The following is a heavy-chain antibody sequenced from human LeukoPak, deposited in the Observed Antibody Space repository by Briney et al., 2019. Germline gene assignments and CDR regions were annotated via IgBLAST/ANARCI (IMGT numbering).Heavy chain of an antibody. D-gene: IGHD1-26*01. J-gene: IGHJ4*02. CDR3: ARGQEPYSGSYYAPYYFDY. CDR1: GGSISSGGYY. V-gene: IGHV4-31*03. CDR2: IYYSGST. Sequence: PSETLSLTCTVSGGSISSGGYYWSWIRQHPGKGLEWIGYIYYSGSTNYNPSLKSRVTISVDTSKNQFSLKLSSVTAADTAVYYCARGQEPYSGSYYAPYYFDYWGQGTLVTVSS.